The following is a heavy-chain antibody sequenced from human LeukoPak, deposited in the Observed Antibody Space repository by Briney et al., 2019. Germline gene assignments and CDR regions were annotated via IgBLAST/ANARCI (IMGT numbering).Heavy chain of an antibody. V-gene: IGHV3-66*01. CDR3: ARVKTSYYDSSGYPRDY. Sequence: GGSLRLSCAASGFTASSNYMSWVRQAPGKGLEWVSVIYSGGSTYYADSVKGRFTISRDNSKNTLYLQMNSLRAEDTAVYYCARVKTSYYDSSGYPRDYWGQGTLVTVSS. CDR1: GFTASSNY. D-gene: IGHD3-22*01. J-gene: IGHJ4*02. CDR2: IYSGGST.